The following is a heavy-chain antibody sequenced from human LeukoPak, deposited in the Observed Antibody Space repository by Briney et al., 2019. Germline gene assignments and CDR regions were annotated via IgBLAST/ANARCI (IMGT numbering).Heavy chain of an antibody. V-gene: IGHV4-30-2*01. J-gene: IGHJ4*02. CDR3: AREFPPRIFDY. Sequence: PSQTLSLTCAVSGGSISSGGYSWSWIRQPPGKGLEWIGYIYHSGSTYYNPSLKSRVTISVDRSKNQFSLKLSSVTAADTAVYYCAREFPPRIFDYWGQGTLVTVSS. CDR2: IYHSGST. CDR1: GGSISSGGYS. D-gene: IGHD2-21*01.